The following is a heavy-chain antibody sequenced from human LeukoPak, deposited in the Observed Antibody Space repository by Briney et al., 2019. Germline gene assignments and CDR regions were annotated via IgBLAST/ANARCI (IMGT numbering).Heavy chain of an antibody. D-gene: IGHD3-16*01. J-gene: IGHJ4*02. V-gene: IGHV3-33*01. Sequence: GGSLRLSCAASGFTFSSYGMHWVRQAPGKGLEWVAVIWYDGSNKYYADSVKGRFTISRDNSKNTLYLQMNSLRAEDTAVYYCARDSRGEGGDYWGQGTLVTVSS. CDR1: GFTFSSYG. CDR2: IWYDGSNK. CDR3: ARDSRGEGGDY.